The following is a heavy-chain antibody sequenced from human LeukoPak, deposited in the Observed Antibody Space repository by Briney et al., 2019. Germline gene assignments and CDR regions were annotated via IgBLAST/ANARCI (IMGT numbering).Heavy chain of an antibody. D-gene: IGHD6-19*01. CDR1: GFTFGDYA. V-gene: IGHV3-49*03. J-gene: IGHJ4*02. Sequence: PGGSLRLSCTASGFTFGDYAMSWCRQAPGKGLEWVGFIRSKAYGGTTEYAASVKGRFTISRDDSKSIAYLQMNSLKTEDTAVYYCTRWGYSSGWYVPYYFDYWGQGTLVTVSS. CDR2: IRSKAYGGTT. CDR3: TRWGYSSGWYVPYYFDY.